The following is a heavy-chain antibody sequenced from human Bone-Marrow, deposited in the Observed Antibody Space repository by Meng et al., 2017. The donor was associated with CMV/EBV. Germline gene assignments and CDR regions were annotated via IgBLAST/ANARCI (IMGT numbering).Heavy chain of an antibody. CDR3: AKDRQWELLGDYYYYYGMDV. J-gene: IGHJ6*02. V-gene: IGHV3-30*02. CDR1: GFTFSSYA. Sequence: GESLKISCAASGFTFSSYAMHWVRQAPGKGLEWVAFIRYDGSNKYYADSVKGRFTISRDNSKNTLYLQMNSLRAEDTAVYYCAKDRQWELLGDYYYYYGMDVWGQGTTVTVSS. D-gene: IGHD1-26*01. CDR2: IRYDGSNK.